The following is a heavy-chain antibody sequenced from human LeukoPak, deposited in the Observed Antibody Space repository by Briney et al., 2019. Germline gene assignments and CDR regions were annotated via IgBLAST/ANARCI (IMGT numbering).Heavy chain of an antibody. V-gene: IGHV3-23*05. D-gene: IGHD2-21*02. CDR3: ARGHRAYCGGDCHFGP. Sequence: GGSLRLSCVASGFTFSSYAMSWVRQAPGKGLEWVSSIRASGSTTYYADSVRGRFTVSRDNSKNTLYLQMNSLRAEDTAFYYCARGHRAYCGGDCHFGPWGQGSLVTVSS. CDR1: GFTFSSYA. J-gene: IGHJ5*02. CDR2: IRASGSTT.